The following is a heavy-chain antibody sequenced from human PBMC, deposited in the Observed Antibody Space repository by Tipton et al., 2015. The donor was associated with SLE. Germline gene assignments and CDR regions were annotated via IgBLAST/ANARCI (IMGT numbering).Heavy chain of an antibody. CDR2: LDYSGST. CDR3: ARAVGDTSGYLDY. V-gene: IGHV4-39*07. D-gene: IGHD3-22*01. Sequence: TLSLTCTVSGGSIRSSTYYWGWIRQPPGKGLEWIGSLDYSGSTYYNPSLKSRINISVDTSKNQFSLKLSSVTAADTAVYYCARAVGDTSGYLDYWGLGPLVPVSS. J-gene: IGHJ4*02. CDR1: GGSIRSSTYY.